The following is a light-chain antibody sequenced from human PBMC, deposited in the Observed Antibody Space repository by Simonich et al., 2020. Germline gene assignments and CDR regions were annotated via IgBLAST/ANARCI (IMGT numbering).Light chain of an antibody. Sequence: DIQMTQSPSSLSASVGDRVTITCRASQSISNYLNWYQQKPGKAPKLLIYAASSLQSGVPSRFSGSGSGTDFTLTISSLQPEDFATYYCQQANSFPPTFGQGTRLEIK. CDR2: AAS. CDR1: QSISNY. J-gene: IGKJ5*01. CDR3: QQANSFPPT. V-gene: IGKV1-39*01.